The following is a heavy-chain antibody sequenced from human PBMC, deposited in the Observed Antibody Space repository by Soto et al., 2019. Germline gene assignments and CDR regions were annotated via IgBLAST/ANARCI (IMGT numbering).Heavy chain of an antibody. V-gene: IGHV3-23*01. CDR3: ARRGSGSYYDY. Sequence: EVQLLESGGGLVQPGGSLRLSCAASGFTFSSYAIRWVRKAPVKGLEWVSAISGSGGSTYYADSVKGRFTISSDNSKNTLYLQMNSLRAEDTAVYYCARRGSGSYYDYWGQGTLVTVSS. CDR1: GFTFSSYA. D-gene: IGHD1-26*01. CDR2: ISGSGGST. J-gene: IGHJ4*02.